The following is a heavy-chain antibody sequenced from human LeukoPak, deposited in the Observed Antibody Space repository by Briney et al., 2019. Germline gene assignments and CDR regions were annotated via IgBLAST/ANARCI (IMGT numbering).Heavy chain of an antibody. CDR1: GYTFTGYY. CDR2: INPNSGGT. J-gene: IGHJ6*02. Sequence: ASVKVSCKASGYTFTGYYMDWVRQAPGQGLEWMERINPNSGGTNYAQKFQGRVTMTRDTSISTAYMELSRLRSDDTAVYYCARDKVSSGMDVWGQGTTVTVSS. D-gene: IGHD3-10*01. CDR3: ARDKVSSGMDV. V-gene: IGHV1-2*06.